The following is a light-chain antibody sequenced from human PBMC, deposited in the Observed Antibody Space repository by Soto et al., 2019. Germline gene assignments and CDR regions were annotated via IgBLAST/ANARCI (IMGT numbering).Light chain of an antibody. CDR2: SNN. J-gene: IGLJ2*01. CDR3: QSYDSSLSAAV. Sequence: QPVLTQPPSVSGAPGQKVIISCTGSSSNIGAGYDVHWYQQLPGTAPKLLIYSNNNRPSGVPDRLSGSKSGTSASLAITGLQVEDEADYYCQSYDSSLSAAVFGGGTKLDRP. CDR1: SSNIGAGYD. V-gene: IGLV1-40*01.